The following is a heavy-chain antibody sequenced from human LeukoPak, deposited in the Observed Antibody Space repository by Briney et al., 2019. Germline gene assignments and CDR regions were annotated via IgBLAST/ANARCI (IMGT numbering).Heavy chain of an antibody. V-gene: IGHV3-30-3*01. Sequence: GGSLRLSCAASGFTFNNFAIHWVRQAPGKGLEWVSVVSFDGNKKYYADSVRGRFTISRDSSKKTVFLEMNSLTSEDRATYYCARDLSEVKSVFSVLRHKYYGMGVWGQGTRSSSP. J-gene: IGHJ6*02. D-gene: IGHD5/OR15-5a*01. CDR3: ARDLSEVKSVFSVLRHKYYGMGV. CDR2: VSFDGNKK. CDR1: GFTFNNFA.